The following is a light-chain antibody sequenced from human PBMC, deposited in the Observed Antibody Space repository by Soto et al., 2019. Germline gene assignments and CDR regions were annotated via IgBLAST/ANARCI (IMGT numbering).Light chain of an antibody. J-gene: IGKJ4*01. CDR2: DAS. CDR1: QSVSSY. V-gene: IGKV3-11*01. CDR3: QQRRDWPLT. Sequence: EIVLTQSPATLSLSPGERATLSCRASQSVSSYLAWYQQKPSQAPRLLISDASNRATGIPARFSGSGSGTDFTLTVSCLEPEDFAVYYCQQRRDWPLTFGGGTKVEI.